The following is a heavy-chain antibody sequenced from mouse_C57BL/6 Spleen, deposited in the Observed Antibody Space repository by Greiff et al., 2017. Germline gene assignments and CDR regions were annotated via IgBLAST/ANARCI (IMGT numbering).Heavy chain of an antibody. CDR3: TRDGAGSYYFDY. CDR2: ISSGGDYI. CDR1: GFTFSSYA. J-gene: IGHJ2*01. V-gene: IGHV5-9-1*02. D-gene: IGHD2-3*01. Sequence: EVKLQESGEGLVKPGGSLKLSCAASGFTFSSYAMSWVRQTPEKRLEWVAYISSGGDYIYYADTVKGRFTISRDNARNTLYLQMSSLKSEDTAMYYCTRDGAGSYYFDYWGQGTTLTVSS.